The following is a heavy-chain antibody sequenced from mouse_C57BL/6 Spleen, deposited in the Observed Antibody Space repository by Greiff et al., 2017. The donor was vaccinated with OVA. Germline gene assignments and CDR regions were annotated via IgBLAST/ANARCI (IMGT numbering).Heavy chain of an antibody. D-gene: IGHD1-1*01. CDR3: TGATVLYWYFDV. Sequence: VQLQQSGAELVRPGASVTLSCKASGYTFTDYEMHWVKQTPVHGLEWIGAIDPETGGTAYNQKFKGKAILTADKSSSTAYMELRSLTSEDSAVYYCTGATVLYWYFDVWGTGTTVTVSS. J-gene: IGHJ1*03. CDR2: IDPETGGT. V-gene: IGHV1-15*01. CDR1: GYTFTDYE.